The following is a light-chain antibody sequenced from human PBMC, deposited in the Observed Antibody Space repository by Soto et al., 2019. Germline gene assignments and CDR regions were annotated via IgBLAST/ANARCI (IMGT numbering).Light chain of an antibody. V-gene: IGKV3-15*01. CDR2: GAY. CDR1: QTISSK. Sequence: EIVMTQSPATLSVSPGEGATLSCRASQTISSKLAWYQQKPGQAPRLIVYGAYTRATGIPARFSGRGSGTEFTLTISSLQSEDFAIYYCQQYYNWPPITFGQGTRLEIK. J-gene: IGKJ5*01. CDR3: QQYYNWPPIT.